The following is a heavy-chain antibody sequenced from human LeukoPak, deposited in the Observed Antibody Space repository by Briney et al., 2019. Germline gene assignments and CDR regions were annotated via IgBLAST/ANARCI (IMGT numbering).Heavy chain of an antibody. CDR2: ISTSSDST. V-gene: IGHV3-23*01. CDR3: AKSAAAGIRAPFDI. D-gene: IGHD6-13*01. CDR1: GFTFSNYA. J-gene: IGHJ3*02. Sequence: PGGSLRLSCVMSGFTFSNYAMNWVRQAPGKGLEWVSDISTSSDSTYHIESVRGRFTISRDNSKNTLYLQMNSLRAEDTAVYYCAKSAAAGIRAPFDIWGQGTMVTVSS.